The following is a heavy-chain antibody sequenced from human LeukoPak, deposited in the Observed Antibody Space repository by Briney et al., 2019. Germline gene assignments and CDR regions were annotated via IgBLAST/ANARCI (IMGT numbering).Heavy chain of an antibody. J-gene: IGHJ6*03. D-gene: IGHD3-22*01. CDR2: INHSGGT. V-gene: IGHV4-34*01. Sequence: GSLRLSCAASGFTLRSYTMNWVRQPPGKGLEWIGEINHSGGTNYNPSLKSRVTISVDTSKNQFSLKLSSVTAADTAVYYCASLLPYYYDSSGYYGYYYMDVWGKGTTVTVSS. CDR1: GFTLRSYT. CDR3: ASLLPYYYDSSGYYGYYYMDV.